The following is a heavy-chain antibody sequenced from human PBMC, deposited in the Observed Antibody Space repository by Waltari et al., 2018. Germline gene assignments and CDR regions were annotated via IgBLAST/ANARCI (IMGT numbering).Heavy chain of an antibody. J-gene: IGHJ4*02. CDR3: ARLSYDTGSYYFDF. CDR1: GASISNYY. CDR2: IYYTGST. D-gene: IGHD3-22*01. V-gene: IGHV4-59*08. Sequence: QVQLQESGPGLVKPSETLSLTCTVPGASISNYYWSWIRQPPGKGLEWIGYIYYTGSTNFNPSLRSRVTISVDTSKNQFSLKLSSVTAADTAVYYCARLSYDTGSYYFDFWDQGTLVTVSS.